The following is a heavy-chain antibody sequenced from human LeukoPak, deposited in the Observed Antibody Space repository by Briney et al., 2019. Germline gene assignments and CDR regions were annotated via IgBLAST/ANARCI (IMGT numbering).Heavy chain of an antibody. J-gene: IGHJ5*02. D-gene: IGHD3-3*01. V-gene: IGHV3-21*04. Sequence: GGSLRLSCAASGFTFRDYSMQGVREAPGKGVEGVSLISTSCDSTYSADSVKGPFTISRDNAKSSLFLQINSLRAEDTPVYYCARAGYYDIWRYGNNWFDPWGQGTLVTVSS. CDR3: ARAGYYDIWRYGNNWFDP. CDR2: ISTSCDST. CDR1: GFTFRDYS.